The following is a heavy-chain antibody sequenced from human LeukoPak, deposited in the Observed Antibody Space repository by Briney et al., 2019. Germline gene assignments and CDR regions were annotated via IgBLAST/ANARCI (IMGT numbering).Heavy chain of an antibody. V-gene: IGHV1-46*01. D-gene: IGHD5-24*01. J-gene: IGHJ6*02. CDR1: GYTFTSYY. CDR2: INPSGGST. CDR3: ARDWGDGYNLGYYYYGMDV. Sequence: ASVKVSCKASGYTFTSYYMHWVRQAPGQGLEWMGIINPSGGSTSYAQKFQGRVTMTRDTSTSTVYMELSSLRSVDTAVYYCARDWGDGYNLGYYYYGMDVWGQGTTVTVSS.